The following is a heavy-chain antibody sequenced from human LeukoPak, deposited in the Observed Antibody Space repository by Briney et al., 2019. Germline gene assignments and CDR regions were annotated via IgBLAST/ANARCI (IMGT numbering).Heavy chain of an antibody. Sequence: GGSLRLSCAASGFTFSDYYMSWIRQAPGKGLEWVSSISSSSSYIYYADSVKGRFTISRDNAKNSLYLQMNSLRAEDTAVYYCARPSVVYYYGSGRTGDAFDIWGQGTMVTVSS. J-gene: IGHJ3*02. CDR3: ARPSVVYYYGSGRTGDAFDI. CDR2: ISSSSSYI. D-gene: IGHD3-10*01. V-gene: IGHV3-11*06. CDR1: GFTFSDYY.